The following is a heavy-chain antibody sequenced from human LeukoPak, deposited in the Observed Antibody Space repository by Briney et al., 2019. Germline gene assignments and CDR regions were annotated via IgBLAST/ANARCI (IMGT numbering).Heavy chain of an antibody. V-gene: IGHV3-23*01. Sequence: GGSLRLSCAASGFTFSSYAMNWVRQAPAKGLEWVSTIGGGGPTTDYADSVKDRFTISRDNSKNTLYLQMNSLRAEDTAVYFCARGFLGGTDQYFDSWGQGTLVTVSS. D-gene: IGHD6-19*01. CDR3: ARGFLGGTDQYFDS. CDR1: GFTFSSYA. CDR2: IGGGGPTT. J-gene: IGHJ4*02.